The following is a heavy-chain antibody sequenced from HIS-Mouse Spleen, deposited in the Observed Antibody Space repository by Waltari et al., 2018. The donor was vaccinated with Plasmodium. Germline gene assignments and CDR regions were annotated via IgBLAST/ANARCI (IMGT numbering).Heavy chain of an antibody. J-gene: IGHJ3*02. Sequence: QVQLVESGGGVVQPGRSLRLSCAASGFTFSSYGMHWVRQAPGKGLGWVAVIWYDGRNKYYADSVKGRFTISRDNSKNTLYLQMNSLRAEDTAVYYCAKLCYYGSGSYYHDAFDIWGQGTMVTVSS. CDR1: GFTFSSYG. CDR2: IWYDGRNK. CDR3: AKLCYYGSGSYYHDAFDI. V-gene: IGHV3-33*06. D-gene: IGHD3-10*01.